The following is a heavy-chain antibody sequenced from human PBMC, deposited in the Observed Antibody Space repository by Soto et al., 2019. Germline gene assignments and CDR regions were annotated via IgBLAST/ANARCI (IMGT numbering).Heavy chain of an antibody. Sequence: PGGSLRLSCAASGFTFSNYAMSWVRQAPGKGLEWVSGISGSGGSTYYADSVKGRFTISRDNSKNTLYLQMNSLRAEDTAVYYCAKDHTDDVLAPFDYWGQGTLVTVSS. V-gene: IGHV3-23*01. J-gene: IGHJ4*02. CDR2: ISGSGGST. D-gene: IGHD1-1*01. CDR3: AKDHTDDVLAPFDY. CDR1: GFTFSNYA.